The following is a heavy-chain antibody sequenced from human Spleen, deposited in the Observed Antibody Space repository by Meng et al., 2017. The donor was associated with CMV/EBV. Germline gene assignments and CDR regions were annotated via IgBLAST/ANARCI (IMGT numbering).Heavy chain of an antibody. V-gene: IGHV4-39*07. D-gene: IGHD3-3*01. Sequence: GSLRLSCTVSGGSINSTDNYWGWIRQPPGKGLEWIGSLYYSGRTYYNRSLKSRVTISVDTSKNQCSLKVSSVTAADTAVYFCVRDKFGVVTTWGQGTLVTVSS. CDR1: GGSINSTDNY. CDR2: LYYSGRT. CDR3: VRDKFGVVTT. J-gene: IGHJ5*02.